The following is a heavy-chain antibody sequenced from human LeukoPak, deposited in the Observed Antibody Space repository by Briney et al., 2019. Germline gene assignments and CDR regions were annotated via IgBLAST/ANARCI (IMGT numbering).Heavy chain of an antibody. CDR3: ARDPGAAQPSRFDY. CDR1: GFTFSSYS. CDR2: ISSSSYI. J-gene: IGHJ4*02. D-gene: IGHD6-13*01. Sequence: GGSLRLSCAASGFTFSSYSMNWVRQAPGKGLEWVSSISSSSYIYYADSVKGRFTISRDNAKNSLYLQMNSLRAEDTAVCYCARDPGAAQPSRFDYWGQGTLVTVSS. V-gene: IGHV3-21*01.